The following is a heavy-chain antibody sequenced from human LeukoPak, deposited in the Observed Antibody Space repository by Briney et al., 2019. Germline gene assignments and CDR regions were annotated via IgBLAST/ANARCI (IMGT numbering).Heavy chain of an antibody. CDR1: GYTFTDYY. Sequence: GASVKVSCKASGYTFTDYYIHWVRQAPGQGLEWMGRINTNSGGTNYAQKFQGRVTMTRDTSINTAYMDLSSLRSDDTAVYYCARIYCSGGTCLLFDYWGQGTLVTVSS. CDR2: INTNSGGT. D-gene: IGHD2-15*01. CDR3: ARIYCSGGTCLLFDY. V-gene: IGHV1-2*02. J-gene: IGHJ4*02.